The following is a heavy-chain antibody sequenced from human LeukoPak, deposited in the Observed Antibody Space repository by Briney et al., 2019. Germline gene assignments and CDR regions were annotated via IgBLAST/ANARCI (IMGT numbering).Heavy chain of an antibody. Sequence: ASVKVSCKASGYTFTTYGISWVRQAPGQGLEWMGWIRSYNGNTNYAQNVQGRLTMTTDTSRSTAYMELTRLTSDDTAVYYCARDPALIVATTLFDYWGQGTLVTVSS. D-gene: IGHD5-12*01. J-gene: IGHJ4*02. CDR1: GYTFTTYG. CDR2: IRSYNGNT. V-gene: IGHV1-18*01. CDR3: ARDPALIVATTLFDY.